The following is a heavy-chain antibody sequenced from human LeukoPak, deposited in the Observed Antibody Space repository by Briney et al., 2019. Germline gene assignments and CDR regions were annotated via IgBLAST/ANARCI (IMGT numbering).Heavy chain of an antibody. CDR2: IYYSGTT. V-gene: IGHV4-39*01. CDR1: GGSITNTNYH. D-gene: IGHD6-13*01. J-gene: IGHJ4*02. CDR3: ARLSPAAGPWYFDY. Sequence: SETLSLTCTVSGGSITNTNYHWGWICQSPGKGLEWIGSIYYSGTTYYNPSLKSRVTISVATSKNQFSLKVNSVTAADTAVYHCARLSPAAGPWYFDYWGQGTLVTVSS.